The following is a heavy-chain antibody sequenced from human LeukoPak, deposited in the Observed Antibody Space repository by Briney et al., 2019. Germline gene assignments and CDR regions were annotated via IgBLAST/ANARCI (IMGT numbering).Heavy chain of an antibody. V-gene: IGHV1-2*02. CDR2: ISPNSGGT. CDR3: ARTTMVRGVIIY. J-gene: IGHJ4*02. Sequence: ASVKVSCKASGYTFTGYYMHWVRQAPGQGLEWMGWISPNSGGTNYAQKFQGRVTMTRDTSISTAYMELSRLRSDDTAVYYCARTTMVRGVIIYWGQGTLVTVSS. D-gene: IGHD3-10*01. CDR1: GYTFTGYY.